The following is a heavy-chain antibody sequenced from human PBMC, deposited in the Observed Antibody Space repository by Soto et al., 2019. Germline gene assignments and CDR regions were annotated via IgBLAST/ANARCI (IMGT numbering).Heavy chain of an antibody. Sequence: GGSLRLSCAASGFTFSSYAMSWVRQAPGKGLDWVSTISVSGGSTYYADSVKGRFTISRENSKNTLYLQMNSLRAEDTAVYYCAKDPGRNWNYYYYMDVWGKGTTVTVSS. D-gene: IGHD1-1*01. CDR3: AKDPGRNWNYYYYMDV. CDR2: ISVSGGST. V-gene: IGHV3-23*01. J-gene: IGHJ6*03. CDR1: GFTFSSYA.